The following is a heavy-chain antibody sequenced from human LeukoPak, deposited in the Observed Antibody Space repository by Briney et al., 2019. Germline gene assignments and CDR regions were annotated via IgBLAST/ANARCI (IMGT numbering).Heavy chain of an antibody. V-gene: IGHV3-7*01. Sequence: PGGSLRLSCAASGFSFSRYWMSWVRQAPGKGLEWVANIKQDGSEKNYVESVKGRFTISRDNAKSSLYLQTNSLRAEDTAMYYCARAGQEWFGELGFDQWGQGTLVIVSS. CDR2: IKQDGSEK. J-gene: IGHJ4*02. CDR1: GFSFSRYW. CDR3: ARAGQEWFGELGFDQ. D-gene: IGHD3-10*01.